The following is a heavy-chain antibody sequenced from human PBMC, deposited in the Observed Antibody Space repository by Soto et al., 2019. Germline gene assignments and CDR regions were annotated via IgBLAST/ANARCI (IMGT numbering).Heavy chain of an antibody. Sequence: SETLSLTCTVSGGSISSGDYYWSWIRQPPGKGLEWIGYIYYSGSTYYNPSLKSRVTISVDTSKNQSSLKLSSVTAADTAVYYCARGARYYYDSSGYYYPRYWGQGTLVTVSS. CDR1: GGSISSGDYY. CDR2: IYYSGST. V-gene: IGHV4-30-4*01. J-gene: IGHJ4*02. D-gene: IGHD3-22*01. CDR3: ARGARYYYDSSGYYYPRY.